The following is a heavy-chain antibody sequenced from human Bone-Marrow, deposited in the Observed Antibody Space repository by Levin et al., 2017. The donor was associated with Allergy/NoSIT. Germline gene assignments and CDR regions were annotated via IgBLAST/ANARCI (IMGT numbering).Heavy chain of an antibody. Sequence: ASVKVSCAASGFTFSSYDMHWVRQATGKGLEWVSAIGTAGDTYYPGSVKGRFTISRENAKNSLYLQMNSLRAGDTAVYYCARGGLYGMDVWGQGTTVTVSS. J-gene: IGHJ6*02. V-gene: IGHV3-13*01. CDR2: IGTAGDT. CDR3: ARGGLYGMDV. CDR1: GFTFSSYD.